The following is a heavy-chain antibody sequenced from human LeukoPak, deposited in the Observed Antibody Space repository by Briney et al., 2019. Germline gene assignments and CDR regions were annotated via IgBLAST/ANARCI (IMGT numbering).Heavy chain of an antibody. Sequence: GGSLRLSCAASGFTFSSYAMHWVRQAPGKGLEWVAVISYDGSNKYYADSVKGRFTISRDNSKNTLYLQMNSLRVDDTAIYYCAKEIRPNDHWGQGTLVIVSS. CDR2: ISYDGSNK. J-gene: IGHJ4*02. CDR3: AKEIRPNDH. V-gene: IGHV3-30*04. CDR1: GFTFSSYA. D-gene: IGHD3-16*01.